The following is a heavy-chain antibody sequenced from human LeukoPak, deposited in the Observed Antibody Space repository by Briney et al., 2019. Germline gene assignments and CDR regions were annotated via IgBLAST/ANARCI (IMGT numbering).Heavy chain of an antibody. J-gene: IGHJ4*02. CDR3: SRGLDSRKLGY. Sequence: PSETLSLTCTVSGGSISSSRYYWGWIRQPPGKGLEWIGSIYYSGYTYYNPSLKSRTTISVDTSKNQFSLNLNSVTAADTAVYFCSRGLDSRKLGYWGQGTLVTVSS. CDR1: GGSISSSRYY. D-gene: IGHD3-22*01. V-gene: IGHV4-39*07. CDR2: IYYSGYT.